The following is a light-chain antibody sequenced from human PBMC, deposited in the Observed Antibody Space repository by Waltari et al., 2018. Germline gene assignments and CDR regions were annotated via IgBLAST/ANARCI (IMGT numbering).Light chain of an antibody. J-gene: IGLJ2*01. CDR2: DFN. CDR3: SSYTSSTTVV. Sequence: QSALTQPASVSGSPGQSITIPCTGSSSDVGGYNYVSWYQQHPGKAAKLMIYDFNNRPLGVSNRFSGCESGNTASLTISGLQAEDEADYYCSSYTSSTTVVFGGGTKLTVL. CDR1: SSDVGGYNY. V-gene: IGLV2-14*03.